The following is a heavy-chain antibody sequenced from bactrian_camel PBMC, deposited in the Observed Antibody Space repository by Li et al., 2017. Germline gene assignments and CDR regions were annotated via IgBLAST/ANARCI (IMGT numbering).Heavy chain of an antibody. CDR1: EYVFTYCK. J-gene: IGHJ4*01. CDR2: IFIDGTA. Sequence: HVQLVESGGGSVQAGGFLKLSCEGPEYVFTYCKMGWYRQAPGKERESVATIFIDGTANYTESVKGRFTISRDDANNALYLQMSSRKPEDSAMYYCAHNRVGCRGLRASDFTSWGQGTQVTVS. CDR3: AHNRVGCRGLRASDFTS. D-gene: IGHD1*01. V-gene: IGHV3S53*01.